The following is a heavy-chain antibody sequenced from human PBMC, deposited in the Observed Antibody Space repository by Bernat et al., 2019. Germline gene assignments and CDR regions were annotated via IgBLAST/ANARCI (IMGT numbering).Heavy chain of an antibody. CDR1: GFTFSSYA. D-gene: IGHD6-19*01. J-gene: IGHJ4*02. CDR3: AREGSGWYFFYY. V-gene: IGHV3-23*01. CDR2: ISGSGGST. Sequence: VQLLESGGGLVQPGGSLRLSCAASGFTFSSYAMSWVRQAPGKGLEWVSAISGSGGSTYYADSVKGRFTISRDNSKNSLYLQMNSLRAEDTAVYYCAREGSGWYFFYYWGQGTLVTVSS.